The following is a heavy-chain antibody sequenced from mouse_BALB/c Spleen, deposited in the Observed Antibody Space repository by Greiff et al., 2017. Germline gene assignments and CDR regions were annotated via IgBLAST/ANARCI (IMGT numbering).Heavy chain of an antibody. CDR2: ISSGGSYT. D-gene: IGHD2-2*01. Sequence: EVMLVESGGGLVKPGGSLKLSCAASGFTFSSYTMSWVRQTPEKRLEWVATISSGGSYTYYPDSVKGRFTISRDNAKNTLYLQMSSLKSEDTAMYYCTRDYGYDEAWFAYWGQGTLVTVSA. CDR1: GFTFSSYT. J-gene: IGHJ3*01. CDR3: TRDYGYDEAWFAY. V-gene: IGHV5-6-4*01.